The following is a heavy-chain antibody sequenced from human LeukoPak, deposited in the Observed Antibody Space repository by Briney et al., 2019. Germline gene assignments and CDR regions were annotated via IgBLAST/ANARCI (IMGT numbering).Heavy chain of an antibody. D-gene: IGHD3-10*01. CDR1: GFTFSSYE. CDR3: AREIRGSGSYYVDY. CDR2: ISSSGSTI. J-gene: IGHJ4*02. Sequence: GGSLRLSCAASGFTFSSYEMNWVRQAPGKGLEWVSYISSSGSTIYYADSVKGRFTISRDNAKNSLYLQMNRLRAEDTAVYYCAREIRGSGSYYVDYWGQGTLVTVSS. V-gene: IGHV3-48*03.